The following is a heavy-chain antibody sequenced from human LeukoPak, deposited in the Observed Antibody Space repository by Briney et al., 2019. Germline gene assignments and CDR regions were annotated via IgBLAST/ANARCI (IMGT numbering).Heavy chain of an antibody. CDR1: GFIFDDYL. CDR3: ARDGRQQLTNAFDI. V-gene: IGHV3-43*01. CDR2: ISWDGGVT. J-gene: IGHJ3*02. Sequence: GGSLRLSCAASGFIFDDYLIHWVRQRPGKGLEWVSLISWDGGVTYHADSVKGRFTISRDNAKNSLYLQMNSLRAEDTAVYYCARDGRQQLTNAFDIWGQGTMVTVSS. D-gene: IGHD6-13*01.